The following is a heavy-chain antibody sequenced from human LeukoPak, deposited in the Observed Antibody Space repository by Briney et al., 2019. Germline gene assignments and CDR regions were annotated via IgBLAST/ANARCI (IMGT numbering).Heavy chain of an antibody. Sequence: PGGSLRRSCAASGFTFSSYWMHWVRQAPGKGLVWVSRINSDGSSTSYADSVKGRFTISRDNAKNTLYLQMNSLRAEDTAVYYCARDLYDFWSGYPLHAFDIWGQGTMVTVSS. CDR2: INSDGSST. CDR1: GFTFSSYW. CDR3: ARDLYDFWSGYPLHAFDI. D-gene: IGHD3-3*01. V-gene: IGHV3-74*01. J-gene: IGHJ3*02.